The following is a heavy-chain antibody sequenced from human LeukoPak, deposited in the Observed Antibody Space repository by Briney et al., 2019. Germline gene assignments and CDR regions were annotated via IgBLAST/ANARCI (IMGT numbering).Heavy chain of an antibody. Sequence: GGSLRLSCAASGFTVSSNYMSWVRQAPGKGLEWVSVIYSGGSTYYADSVKGRFTISRDNSKNTLYLQMNSLRAEDTAVYYCARAFPYYYGSGSYHLGYWGQGTLVTVSS. J-gene: IGHJ4*02. CDR2: IYSGGST. CDR3: ARAFPYYYGSGSYHLGY. V-gene: IGHV3-66*01. CDR1: GFTVSSNY. D-gene: IGHD3-10*01.